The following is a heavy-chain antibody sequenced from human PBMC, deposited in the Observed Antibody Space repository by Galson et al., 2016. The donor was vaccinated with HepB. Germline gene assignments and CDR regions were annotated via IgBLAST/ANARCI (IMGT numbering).Heavy chain of an antibody. CDR3: ARFLDNPARMSSSWYVAFSI. V-gene: IGHV3-21*01. J-gene: IGHJ4*02. CDR1: GFTFSTYS. D-gene: IGHD6-13*01. Sequence: SLRLSCAASGFTFSTYSMNWVRQAPGKGLEWVSFISSSSSHIYYADSVRGRFTISRDNAKNSVYLQMNTLRAEDPAVYYCARFLDNPARMSSSWYVAFSIWGQGTLVTVSS. CDR2: ISSSSSHI.